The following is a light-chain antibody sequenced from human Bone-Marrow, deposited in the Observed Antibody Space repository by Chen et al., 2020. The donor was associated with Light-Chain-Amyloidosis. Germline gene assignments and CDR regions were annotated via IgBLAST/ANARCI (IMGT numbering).Light chain of an antibody. Sequence: QSALTQPASVSGSPGQSITISCTGTSGHVGTYNYVSLYQQHPGKAPKVMIYAVSNRTSGVSNRFSGYKSGNTASLTISGLQAEDEADYYCSSFTSSSSYVFGPGTKVTVL. J-gene: IGLJ1*01. CDR3: SSFTSSSSYV. CDR2: AVS. V-gene: IGLV2-14*01. CDR1: SGHVGTYNY.